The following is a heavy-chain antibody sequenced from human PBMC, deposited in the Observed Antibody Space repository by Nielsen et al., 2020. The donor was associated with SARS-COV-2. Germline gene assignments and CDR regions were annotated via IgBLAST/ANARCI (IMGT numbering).Heavy chain of an antibody. CDR2: INSDGSST. CDR3: ANRIAAAVH. V-gene: IGHV3-74*01. J-gene: IGHJ4*02. D-gene: IGHD6-13*01. Sequence: WIRQPPGKGLVWVSRINSDGSSTSYADSVKGRFTISRDNAKNTLYLQMNSLRAEDTAVYYCANRIAAAVHWGQGTLVTVSS.